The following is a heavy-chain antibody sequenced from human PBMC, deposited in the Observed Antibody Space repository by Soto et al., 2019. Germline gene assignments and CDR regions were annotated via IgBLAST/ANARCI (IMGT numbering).Heavy chain of an antibody. Sequence: PWWSXGLSCASSGVTFIDYYVILIRHAPGKGLEWVSYISSSSSYTNYADSVKGRFNISRENAKNSLYLQMKSLRAEDTAVYYCERDKLVRAVSIDDFDIWGQGT. V-gene: IGHV3-11*06. D-gene: IGHD3-10*01. CDR3: ERDKLVRAVSIDDFDI. CDR2: ISSSSSYT. J-gene: IGHJ3*02. CDR1: GVTFIDYY.